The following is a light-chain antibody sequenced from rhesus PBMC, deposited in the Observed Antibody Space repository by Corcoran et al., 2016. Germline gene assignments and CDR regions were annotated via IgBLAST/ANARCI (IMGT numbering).Light chain of an antibody. Sequence: DIQMTQSPSSLSASVGDTVTITCRASQGINNFLVWYQQKPGKAPKPLIYYASNLETGVPSRFSGSGSGTDFTLTISSLLPEDFATYYCQQHNSYPRTFGQGTKVEIK. CDR3: QQHNSYPRT. J-gene: IGKJ1*01. CDR1: QGINNF. V-gene: IGKV1S14*01. CDR2: YAS.